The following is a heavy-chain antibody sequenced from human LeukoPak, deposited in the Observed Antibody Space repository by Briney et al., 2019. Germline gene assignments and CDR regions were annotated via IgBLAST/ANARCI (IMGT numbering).Heavy chain of an antibody. J-gene: IGHJ4*02. CDR1: VFSFSNYW. D-gene: IGHD6-13*01. V-gene: IGHV5-51*01. CDR3: ARLAEQQLVLPYFDY. Sequence: GESLKISCKASVFSFSNYWIAWVRQKPGEGLEWMGNIYPGDSDTRYSPSFQGRVTISADKSISTAYLQWSSLKASDTAMYYCARLAEQQLVLPYFDYWGQGTLVTVSS. CDR2: IYPGDSDT.